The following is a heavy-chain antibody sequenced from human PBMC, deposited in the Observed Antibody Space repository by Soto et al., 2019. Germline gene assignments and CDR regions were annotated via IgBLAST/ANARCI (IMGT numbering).Heavy chain of an antibody. CDR2: IWYDGSNK. D-gene: IGHD5-18*01. J-gene: IGHJ5*02. CDR1: GFTFSSYG. Sequence: QVQLVESGGGVVQPGRSLRLSCAASGFTFSSYGMHWVRQAPGKGLEWVAVIWYDGSNKYYADSVKGRFTISRDNSKNTMSLHMNSLRAEDTAVYYCAHSRGDSYHWGQGTLVTVSS. CDR3: AHSRGDSYH. V-gene: IGHV3-33*01.